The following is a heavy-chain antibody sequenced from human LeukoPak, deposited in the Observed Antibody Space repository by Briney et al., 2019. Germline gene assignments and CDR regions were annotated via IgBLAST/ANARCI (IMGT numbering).Heavy chain of an antibody. J-gene: IGHJ4*02. CDR2: ITGGGGST. CDR3: AKRVVDSGSSRGFDS. CDR1: GFTFSSYA. D-gene: IGHD6-6*01. V-gene: IGHV3-23*01. Sequence: PGGSLRLSCAASGFTFSSYAMYWVRQAPGKGLEWVSSITGGGGSTYYTDSVEGRFTVSRDNSKSTLYLQMNRLRAEDTALYYCAKRVVDSGSSRGFDSWGQGTLVSVSS.